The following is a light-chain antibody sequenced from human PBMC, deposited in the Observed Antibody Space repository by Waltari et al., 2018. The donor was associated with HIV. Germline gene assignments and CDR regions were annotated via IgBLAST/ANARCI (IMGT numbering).Light chain of an antibody. Sequence: EIVLTQSPATLSLSPGERATLSCRASQSVSNSLIWYQQKPGQAPRLLIYDASNRATGVPARFSGCGSGTDFTLTISSLEPEDFAVYYCQQRSNWPPITFGGGTKVEIK. CDR2: DAS. CDR1: QSVSNS. J-gene: IGKJ4*01. CDR3: QQRSNWPPIT. V-gene: IGKV3-11*01.